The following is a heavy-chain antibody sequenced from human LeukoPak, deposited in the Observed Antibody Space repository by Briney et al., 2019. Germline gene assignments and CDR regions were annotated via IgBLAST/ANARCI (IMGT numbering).Heavy chain of an antibody. D-gene: IGHD6-13*01. CDR2: IIPIFGTA. Sequence: SVRVSCKASGGTFSSYAISWVRQAPGQGLEWMGGIIPIFGTANYAQKFQGRVTITADESSSTAYMELSSLRSEDAAVYYCARPSGYSSSWYSDYWGQGTLVTVSS. J-gene: IGHJ4*02. CDR3: ARPSGYSSSWYSDY. CDR1: GGTFSSYA. V-gene: IGHV1-69*13.